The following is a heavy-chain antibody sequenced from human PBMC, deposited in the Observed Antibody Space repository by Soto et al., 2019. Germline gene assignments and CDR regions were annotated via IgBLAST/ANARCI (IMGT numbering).Heavy chain of an antibody. CDR2: IIPIFGTA. CDR3: ARVVTLVKSFHCWYFDL. V-gene: IGHV1-69*12. CDR1: GGTFSSYA. Sequence: QVQLVQSGAEVKKPGSSVKVSCKASGGTFSSYAISWVRQAPGQGLEWMGGIIPIFGTANYAQKFQGRVTITADESTSTAYMELSSLRSEDTAVYYCARVVTLVKSFHCWYFDLWGRGTLVTVSS. J-gene: IGHJ2*01. D-gene: IGHD2-15*01.